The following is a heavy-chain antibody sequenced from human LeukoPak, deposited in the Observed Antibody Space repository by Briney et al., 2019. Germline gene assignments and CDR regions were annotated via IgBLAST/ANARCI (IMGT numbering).Heavy chain of an antibody. CDR1: GFTFSSYA. V-gene: IGHV3-30-3*01. CDR2: ISYDGSNK. Sequence: PGGSLRLSCAASGFTFSSYAMHWVRQAPGKGLEWVAVISYDGSNKYYADSVKGRFTISRDNSKNTLYLQMNSLRAEDTAVYYCAKAPARVSSSGYYYMDVWGKGTTVTVSS. J-gene: IGHJ6*03. D-gene: IGHD6-6*01. CDR3: AKAPARVSSSGYYYMDV.